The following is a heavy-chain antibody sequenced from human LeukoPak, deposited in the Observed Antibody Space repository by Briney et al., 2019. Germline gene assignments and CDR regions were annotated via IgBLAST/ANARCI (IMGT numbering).Heavy chain of an antibody. J-gene: IGHJ4*02. CDR1: GFTLSSYW. CDR3: ARGHYVFDY. Sequence: GGSLRLSCAASGFTLSSYWMSWVRQAPGKGLEWVGNIKQDGSEKYYVDSVKGRFTISRDNAKNSLYLQMNSLGAEDTAVYYCARGHYVFDYWGQGTLVTVSS. V-gene: IGHV3-7*01. CDR2: IKQDGSEK. D-gene: IGHD4-17*01.